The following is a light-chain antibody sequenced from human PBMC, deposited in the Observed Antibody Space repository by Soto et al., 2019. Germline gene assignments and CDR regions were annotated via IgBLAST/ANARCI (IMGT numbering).Light chain of an antibody. CDR2: DAS. J-gene: IGKJ4*01. CDR1: QDISNY. V-gene: IGKV1-33*01. CDR3: QQYDNLPLT. Sequence: DLPMTQSPSSLSASVGDRVTITCQASQDISNYLNWYQQKPGKAPKLLIYDASNLETGVPSRFSGSGSGPDFTFTISSLQPEDIATYSCQQYDNLPLTFGGGTKVEIK.